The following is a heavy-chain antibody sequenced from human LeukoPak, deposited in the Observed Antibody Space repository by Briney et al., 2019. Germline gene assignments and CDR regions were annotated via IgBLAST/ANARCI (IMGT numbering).Heavy chain of an antibody. CDR3: ASGLMTTLDS. CDR2: INHSGST. D-gene: IGHD4-17*01. V-gene: IGHV4-34*01. Sequence: PSETLSLTCAVYGGSFSGYYWSWIRQPPGKGLEWIGEINHSGSTNYNPSLKSRVTISVDTSKNQFSLKLSSVTAADTAVYYCASGLMTTLDSWGQGTLVTVSS. CDR1: GGSFSGYY. J-gene: IGHJ4*02.